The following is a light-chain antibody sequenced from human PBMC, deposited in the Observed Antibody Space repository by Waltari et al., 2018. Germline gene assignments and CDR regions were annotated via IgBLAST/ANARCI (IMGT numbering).Light chain of an antibody. Sequence: DIVLTQHPGTLSLSQGERATLSCRASETIRSFLAWYQQKPGQSPRLLIYDTSTRATGIPDRFSGSGSGTDFSLTISRLEPEDFAVYYCQKYGTLPATFGQGTKVEIK. V-gene: IGKV3-20*01. CDR2: DTS. CDR3: QKYGTLPAT. CDR1: ETIRSF. J-gene: IGKJ1*01.